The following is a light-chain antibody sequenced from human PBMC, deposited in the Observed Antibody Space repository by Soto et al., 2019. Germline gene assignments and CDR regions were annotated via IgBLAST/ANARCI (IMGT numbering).Light chain of an antibody. J-gene: IGLJ1*01. CDR3: CSYATINPFV. V-gene: IGLV2-23*02. CDR1: SSDVGTYNL. Sequence: QSALTQPASVSGSPGQSITISCTGTSSDVGTYNLVSWYQQHPGKAPKLLISEDNKRPSGISNRFSGSKSDNTASLSISGLQAEDEAGYDCCSYATINPFVLGTGSKVTVL. CDR2: EDN.